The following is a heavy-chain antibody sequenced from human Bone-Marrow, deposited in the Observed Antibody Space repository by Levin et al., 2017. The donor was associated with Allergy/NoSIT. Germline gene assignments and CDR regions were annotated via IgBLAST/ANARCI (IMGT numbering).Heavy chain of an antibody. D-gene: IGHD3-22*01. CDR3: AKETDSTGYYGFDT. V-gene: IGHV4-59*01. J-gene: IGHJ4*02. Sequence: PSETLSLTCTVSGGSTNSYFWSWIRQSPGKGLEWIGYINYLGSTNYNPSLQSRVSNLRGTSKNQFSLKLSSVTAADTAVYFCAKETDSTGYYGFDTWGQGTLVTVSS. CDR2: INYLGST. CDR1: GGSTNSYF.